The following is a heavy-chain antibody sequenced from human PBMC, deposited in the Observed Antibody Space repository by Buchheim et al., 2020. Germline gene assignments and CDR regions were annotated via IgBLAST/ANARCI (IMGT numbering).Heavy chain of an antibody. D-gene: IGHD4-23*01. CDR1: GFTFSSYG. CDR3: AKVRYFSTTVVTQRRAFDI. Sequence: QVQLVESGGGVVQPGRSLRLSCAASGFTFSSYGMHWVRQAPGKGLEWVAVISYDGSNKYYADSVKGRFTISRDNSKNTPYLQMNSLRAEDTAVYYCAKVRYFSTTVVTQRRAFDIWGQGT. CDR2: ISYDGSNK. J-gene: IGHJ3*02. V-gene: IGHV3-30*18.